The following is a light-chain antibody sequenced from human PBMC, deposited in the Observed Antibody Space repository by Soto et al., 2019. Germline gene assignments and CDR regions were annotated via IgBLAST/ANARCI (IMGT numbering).Light chain of an antibody. V-gene: IGKV1-39*01. CDR1: QSISTY. Sequence: DIQMTQSPSSLSASVGDRVTITCRASQSISTYLNWYQQKPGKAPKLLIYAASSLESGVPSRFTGSGSGTDFTLTISSLQPEDFATYFCHQTYITPWMFGQGTKVDSK. CDR3: HQTYITPWM. J-gene: IGKJ1*01. CDR2: AAS.